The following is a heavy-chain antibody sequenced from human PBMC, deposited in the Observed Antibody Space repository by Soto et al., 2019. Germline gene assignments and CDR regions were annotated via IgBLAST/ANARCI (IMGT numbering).Heavy chain of an antibody. J-gene: IGHJ4*02. CDR1: VASISSSY. Sequence: SETLSLTCTVSVASISSSYWSWIRQPPGKGLEWIGYAHYSGSTNYNPSLKSRLTISVDTSKKQFSLKLSSVTAADTAVYFCARRYYDGSGFYYNDYWGQGTLVTVPQ. V-gene: IGHV4-59*01. D-gene: IGHD3-22*01. CDR2: AHYSGST. CDR3: ARRYYDGSGFYYNDY.